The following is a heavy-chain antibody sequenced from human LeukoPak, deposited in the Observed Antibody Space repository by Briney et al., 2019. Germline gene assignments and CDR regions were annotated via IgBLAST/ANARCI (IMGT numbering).Heavy chain of an antibody. CDR1: GGSISSSSYY. Sequence: SETLSLTCTVSGGSISSSSYYWGWIRQPPGKGLEWIGSIYYSGSTYYNPSLKSRVTISVDTSKNQFSLKLSSVTAADTAVYYCVSHARDYGDYYYYGMDVWGQGTTVTISS. D-gene: IGHD4-17*01. CDR3: VSHARDYGDYYYYGMDV. V-gene: IGHV4-39*01. CDR2: IYYSGST. J-gene: IGHJ6*02.